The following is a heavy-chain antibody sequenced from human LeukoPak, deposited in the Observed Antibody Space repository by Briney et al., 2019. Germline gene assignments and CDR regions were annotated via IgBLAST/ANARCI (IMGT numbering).Heavy chain of an antibody. CDR3: ARGGWHKGVDY. J-gene: IGHJ4*02. V-gene: IGHV3-21*01. CDR1: GFTFSSYS. CDR2: ISSSSSYI. Sequence: GGSLRLSCAASGFTFSSYSMNWGRQAPGKGLEWVSSISSSSSYIYYADSVKGRFTISRDNAKNSLYLQMNSLRAEDTAVYYCARGGWHKGVDYWGQGTLVTVSS. D-gene: IGHD6-19*01.